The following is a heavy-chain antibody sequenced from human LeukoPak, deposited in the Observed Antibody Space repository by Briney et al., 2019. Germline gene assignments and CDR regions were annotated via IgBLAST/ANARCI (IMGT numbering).Heavy chain of an antibody. CDR3: AKDEESTEYSGSY. Sequence: GGSLRLSCAASGFTFSSYAMSWVRQAPGEGLEWVSAISGSGGSTYYADSVKGRFTISTDNSKNTLYLQMNSLRAEDTAVYYCAKDEESTEYSGSYWGQGTLITVSS. CDR2: ISGSGGST. CDR1: GFTFSSYA. V-gene: IGHV3-23*01. J-gene: IGHJ4*02. D-gene: IGHD1-26*01.